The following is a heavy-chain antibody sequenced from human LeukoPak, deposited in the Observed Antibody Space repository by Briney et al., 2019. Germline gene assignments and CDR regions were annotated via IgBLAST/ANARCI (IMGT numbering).Heavy chain of an antibody. J-gene: IGHJ6*03. CDR1: GFTFSSYG. D-gene: IGHD3-22*01. CDR3: AREHYYDSSGYYINYYYMDV. Sequence: PGGSLRLSCAASGFTFSSYGMNWVRQAPGKGLEWVSSISSSSSYIYYADSVKGRFTISRDNAKNSLYLQVNSLRAEDTAVYYCAREHYYDSSGYYINYYYMDVWGKGTTVTVSS. CDR2: ISSSSSYI. V-gene: IGHV3-21*01.